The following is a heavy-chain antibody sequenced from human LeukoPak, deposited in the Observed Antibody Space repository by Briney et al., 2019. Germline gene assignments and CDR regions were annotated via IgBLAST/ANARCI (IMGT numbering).Heavy chain of an antibody. J-gene: IGHJ4*02. CDR2: IIPILGIA. CDR3: ARVSRFVVVTAIEDYFDY. CDR1: GGTFSSYA. Sequence: GASVKVSCKASGGTFSSYAISWVRQAPGQGLEWMGRIIPILGIANYAQKFQGRVTLTADKSTSTAYMELSSLRSEDTAVYYCARVSRFVVVTAIEDYFDYWGQGTLVTVSS. D-gene: IGHD2-21*02. V-gene: IGHV1-69*04.